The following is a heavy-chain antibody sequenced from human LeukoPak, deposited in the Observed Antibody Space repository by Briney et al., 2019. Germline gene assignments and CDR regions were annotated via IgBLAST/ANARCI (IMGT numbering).Heavy chain of an antibody. J-gene: IGHJ6*03. CDR2: IYPGDSDT. CDR1: GFTFSNYW. CDR3: ARHWFVAASAYMDV. D-gene: IGHD3-10*01. V-gene: IGHV5-51*01. Sequence: GGSLRLSCAASGFTFSNYWMSWVRQAPGKGLEWMGIIYPGDSDTRYSPSFQGQVTISADKSISTTYLQWSSLKASDTAMYYCARHWFVAASAYMDVWGKGTTVTVSS.